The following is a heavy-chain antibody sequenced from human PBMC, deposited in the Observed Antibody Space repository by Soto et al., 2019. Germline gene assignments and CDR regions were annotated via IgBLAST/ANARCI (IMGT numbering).Heavy chain of an antibody. CDR3: ASWSGGDYPSYYGMDV. J-gene: IGHJ6*02. CDR1: GYTFTSYA. D-gene: IGHD2-21*02. CDR2: INAGNGNT. V-gene: IGHV1-3*01. Sequence: ASVKVSCKASGYTFTSYAMHWVRQAPGQRLEWMGWINAGNGNTKYSQKFQGRVTITRDTSASTAYMELSSLRSEDTAVYYCASWSGGDYPSYYGMDVWGQATTVTVSS.